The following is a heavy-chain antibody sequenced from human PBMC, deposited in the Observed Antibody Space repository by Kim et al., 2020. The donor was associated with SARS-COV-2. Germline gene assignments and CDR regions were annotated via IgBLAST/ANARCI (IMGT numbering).Heavy chain of an antibody. Sequence: GGSLRLSCEASGFTFVNYAMHWVRQAPGTGLEWVSLTLPNGDNKFYSESVKGRFTVSRDNSRNSLYLQMNILTAEDTGRYFCAKDHADMDIVGLDVPFYMDVWGRGTTVTVSS. CDR3: AKDHADMDIVGLDVPFYMDV. CDR2: TLPNGDNK. CDR1: GFTFVNYA. V-gene: IGHV3-43*02. J-gene: IGHJ6*03. D-gene: IGHD5-12*01.